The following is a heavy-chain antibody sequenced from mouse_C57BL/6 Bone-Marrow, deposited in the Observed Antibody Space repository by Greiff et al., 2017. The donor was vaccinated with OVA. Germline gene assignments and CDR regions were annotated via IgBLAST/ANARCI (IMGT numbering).Heavy chain of an antibody. CDR1: GYTFTSYW. CDR2: IHPNSRST. CDR3: ARKGTGTSGFAY. Sequence: QVQLKQSGAELVKPGASVKLSCKASGYTFTSYWMHWVKQRPGQGLEWIGMIHPNSRSTNYNEKFKSKATLTVDKSSSTAHMQLSSLTSEDSAVYYCARKGTGTSGFAYWGQGTLVTVSA. V-gene: IGHV1-64*01. J-gene: IGHJ3*01. D-gene: IGHD4-1*01.